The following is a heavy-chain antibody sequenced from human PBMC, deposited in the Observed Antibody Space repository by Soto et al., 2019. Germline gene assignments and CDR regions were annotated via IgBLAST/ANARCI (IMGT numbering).Heavy chain of an antibody. CDR2: INPSGGST. CDR3: ARATRSGSPHFDH. CDR1: GYTFTSYF. J-gene: IGHJ4*02. D-gene: IGHD5-12*01. Sequence: ASVKVSCKASGYTFTSYFMHWVRQAPGQGPEWMGIINPSGGSTTCAQKFQGRVTMTRETSTSTLYMELSSLRSEDTAVYYCARATRSGSPHFDHWGQGTLVTVSS. V-gene: IGHV1-46*01.